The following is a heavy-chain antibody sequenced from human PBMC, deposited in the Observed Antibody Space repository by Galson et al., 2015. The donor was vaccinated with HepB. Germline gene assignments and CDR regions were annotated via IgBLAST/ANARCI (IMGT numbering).Heavy chain of an antibody. J-gene: IGHJ4*02. D-gene: IGHD6-19*01. V-gene: IGHV1-18*01. CDR3: AREDSGGWYGY. Sequence: GLEWIGWISAYNSKTNYAQKLQDRVTMTIDTSTNTAYMELRSLRYDDTAVYYCAREDSGGWYGYWGQGTLVTVSS. CDR2: ISAYNSKT.